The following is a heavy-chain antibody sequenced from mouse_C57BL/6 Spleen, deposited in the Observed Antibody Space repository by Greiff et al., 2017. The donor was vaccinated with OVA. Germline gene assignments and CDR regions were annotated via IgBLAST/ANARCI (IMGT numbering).Heavy chain of an antibody. CDR2: IWSGGST. CDR1: GFSLTSYG. Sequence: VKLVESGPGLVQPSQSLSITCTVSGFSLTSYGVHWVRQSPGKGLEWMGVIWSGGSTDYNAAFISRLGISKDNSKSQVFFKMNSLQADDTAIYYCARKALTGKAMDYWGQGTSVTVSS. CDR3: ARKALTGKAMDY. J-gene: IGHJ4*01. V-gene: IGHV2-2*01. D-gene: IGHD4-1*01.